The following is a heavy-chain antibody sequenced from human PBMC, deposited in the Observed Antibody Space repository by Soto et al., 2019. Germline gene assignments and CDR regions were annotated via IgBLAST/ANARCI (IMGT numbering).Heavy chain of an antibody. CDR3: ARDGGRMIIRCLDV. CDR2: IFASGST. J-gene: IGHJ6*02. CDR1: GGSINDYY. D-gene: IGHD3-16*01. Sequence: SETLSLTCTISGGSINDYYWSWIRQSAGKGLEWIGRIFASGSTYYNPSLKSRVTMSVDTSKNQFSLKLSSVTAADTAVYYCARDGGRMIIRCLDVWGQGTRVTVSS. V-gene: IGHV4-4*07.